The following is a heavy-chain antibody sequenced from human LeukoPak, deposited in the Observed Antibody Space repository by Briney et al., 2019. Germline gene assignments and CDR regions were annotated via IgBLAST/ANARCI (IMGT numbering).Heavy chain of an antibody. V-gene: IGHV4-4*07. J-gene: IGHJ4*02. Sequence: SDTLSLTCTVSGGSISTYSWCWIRPAAGKKREWIGCFYTSGTTNYNPSLKSRVAMSVDTSKNQFSLRLSSVTAADTAVYYCARPGNYDFWSPYEDWGQGSLVTVSS. D-gene: IGHD3-3*01. CDR3: ARPGNYDFWSPYED. CDR2: FYTSGTT. CDR1: GGSISTYS.